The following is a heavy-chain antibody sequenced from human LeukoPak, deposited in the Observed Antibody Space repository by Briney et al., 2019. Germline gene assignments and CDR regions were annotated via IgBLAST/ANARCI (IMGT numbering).Heavy chain of an antibody. V-gene: IGHV4-38-2*02. CDR3: ARDRFRGSYFDY. D-gene: IGHD1-26*01. Sequence: SETLSLTCTVSGYSISSGYYWGWLRQPPGKGLEWIGSIYHSGSTYYNPSLKSRVTISVDTSKNQFSLKLSSVTAADTAVYYCARDRFRGSYFDYWGQGTLVTVSS. CDR2: IYHSGST. CDR1: GYSISSGYY. J-gene: IGHJ4*02.